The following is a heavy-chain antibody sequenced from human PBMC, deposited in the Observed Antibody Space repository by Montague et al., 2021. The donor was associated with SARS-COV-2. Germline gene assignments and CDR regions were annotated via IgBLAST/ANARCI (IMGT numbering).Heavy chain of an antibody. CDR3: ASAVRYYYDSSGPGAFDI. CDR1: GGSISSYY. V-gene: IGHV4-59*01. CDR2: IYYSGST. J-gene: IGHJ3*02. D-gene: IGHD3-22*01. Sequence: SETLSLTCTVSGGSISSYYWSWIRQPPGKGLGLIWDIYYSGSTNYNPSXXSRVTISVYTSKNQFSLKLSSVTAADTAAYYCASAVRYYYDSSGPGAFDIWGQGITVTVSS.